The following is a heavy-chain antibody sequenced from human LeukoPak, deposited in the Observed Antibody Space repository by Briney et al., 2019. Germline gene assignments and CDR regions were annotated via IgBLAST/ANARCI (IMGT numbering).Heavy chain of an antibody. CDR2: IDWDDDK. Sequence: SGPALVKPTQTLTLTCTFSGFSLSTSGMCVSWIRQPPGKALEWLARIDWDDDKYYSTSLKTRLTISKDTSKNQVVLTMTNMDPVDTATYYCARMNHTGTISFVDYWGQGTLVTVSS. CDR1: GFSLSTSGMC. CDR3: ARMNHTGTISFVDY. D-gene: IGHD1-7*01. V-gene: IGHV2-70*11. J-gene: IGHJ4*02.